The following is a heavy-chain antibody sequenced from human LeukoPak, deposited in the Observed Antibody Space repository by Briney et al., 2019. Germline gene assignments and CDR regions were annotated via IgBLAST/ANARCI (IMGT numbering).Heavy chain of an antibody. J-gene: IGHJ4*02. CDR2: ISSGSGTI. CDR3: ARVASAWADDY. CDR1: GFTFGYYG. D-gene: IGHD6-19*01. V-gene: IGHV3-48*01. Sequence: GGSLRLSCAASGFTFGYYGMNWVRQAPGRGLEWISYISSGSGTIYYADSVKGRFSISRDDAKSSLYLQVNSLRVEDTAVYYCARVASAWADDYWGQGALVTVSS.